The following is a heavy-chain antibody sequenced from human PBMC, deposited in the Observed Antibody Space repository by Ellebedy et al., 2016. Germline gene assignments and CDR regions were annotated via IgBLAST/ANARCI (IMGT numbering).Heavy chain of an antibody. D-gene: IGHD6-19*01. CDR1: GFTFRNSW. CDR3: GAGGGWLSDY. V-gene: IGHV3-7*01. Sequence: GGSLRLSCGGSGFTFRNSWMTWVRQAPGKGLAWVASIKQDGSQKDYEDSVQGRFTISRDNAKGSLYLQMTRLRVEDTAVYYCGAGGGWLSDYWGRGTLVTVSS. J-gene: IGHJ4*02. CDR2: IKQDGSQK.